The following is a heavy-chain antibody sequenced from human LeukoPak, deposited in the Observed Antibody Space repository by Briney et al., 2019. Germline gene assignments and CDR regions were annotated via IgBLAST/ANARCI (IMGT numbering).Heavy chain of an antibody. CDR1: AFTFSSYW. CDR2: INRDGSEK. J-gene: IGHJ3*02. CDR3: ARESIVVVPTTMDDASAI. D-gene: IGHD2-2*01. Sequence: GGSLRLSCSAYAFTFSSYWTTWVRQAPGKGLEWMANINRDGSEKNHVDSVKGRFIISRDNAKNALYLQMHSLRVEDMAVYYCARESIVVVPTTMDDASAIWGQRTMVTVSS. V-gene: IGHV3-7*01.